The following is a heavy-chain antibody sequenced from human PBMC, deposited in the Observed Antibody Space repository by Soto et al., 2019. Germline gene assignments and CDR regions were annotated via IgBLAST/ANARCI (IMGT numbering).Heavy chain of an antibody. D-gene: IGHD3-9*01. CDR2: IKQDGSEK. CDR1: GFTFSSYW. CDR3: AKDTVYFDWAPWDNDAFDI. V-gene: IGHV3-7*03. J-gene: IGHJ3*02. Sequence: GGSLRLSCAASGFTFSSYWMSWVRQAPGKGLEWVANIKQDGSEKYYVDSVKGRFTISRDNSKNTLYLQMNSLRAEDTAVYYCAKDTVYFDWAPWDNDAFDIWGQGTMVTVSS.